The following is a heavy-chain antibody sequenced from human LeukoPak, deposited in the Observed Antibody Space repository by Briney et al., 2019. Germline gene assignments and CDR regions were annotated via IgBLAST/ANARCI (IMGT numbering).Heavy chain of an antibody. CDR2: ISGNSGSI. D-gene: IGHD7-27*01. Sequence: GRSLRLSCAASGFTFDDYAMHWVRQAPGKGLEWVSGISGNSGSIGYADSVKGRFTISRDNAKNSLYLQMSSLRAEDTAVYYCARDPAWGAIDYWGQGTLVTVSS. V-gene: IGHV3-9*01. CDR3: ARDPAWGAIDY. CDR1: GFTFDDYA. J-gene: IGHJ4*02.